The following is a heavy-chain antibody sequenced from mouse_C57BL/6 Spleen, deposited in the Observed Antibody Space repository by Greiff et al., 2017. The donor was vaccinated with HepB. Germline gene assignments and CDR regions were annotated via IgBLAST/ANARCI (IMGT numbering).Heavy chain of an antibody. Sequence: QVQLKESGPELVKPGASVKLSCKASGYTFTSYDINWVKQRPGQGLEWIGWIYPSDGSTKYKEKFKGTATVTADTTSSTAYMELHSLTSEDSAVYFCARVGDGLDYWGQGTTLTVSS. J-gene: IGHJ2*01. V-gene: IGHV1-85*01. CDR3: ARVGDGLDY. CDR2: IYPSDGST. D-gene: IGHD2-13*01. CDR1: GYTFTSYD.